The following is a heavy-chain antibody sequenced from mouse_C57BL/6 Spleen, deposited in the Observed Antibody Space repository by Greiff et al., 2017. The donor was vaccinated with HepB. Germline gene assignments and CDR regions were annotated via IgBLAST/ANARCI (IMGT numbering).Heavy chain of an antibody. CDR1: GFHIKDYY. D-gene: IGHD1-1*01. CDR3: ARPITTVVGYFDY. V-gene: IGHV14-2*01. Sequence: VQLKESGAELVKPGASVKLSCTASGFHIKDYYMHWVKQRTEQGLEWIGRIDPEDGETKYAPKFQGKATITADTSSNTAYLQLSSLTSEDTAVYYCARPITTVVGYFDYWGQGTTLTVSS. J-gene: IGHJ2*01. CDR2: IDPEDGET.